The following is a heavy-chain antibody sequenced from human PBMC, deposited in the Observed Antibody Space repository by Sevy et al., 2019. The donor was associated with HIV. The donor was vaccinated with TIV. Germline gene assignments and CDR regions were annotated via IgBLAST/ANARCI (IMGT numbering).Heavy chain of an antibody. Sequence: GGSLRLSCAASAFTFSSYSKNWVRQAPGKGLEWVSSISRSSSYIYHADSVKGRFTISRDNAKNSLHLQMNSLRAEDTAVYYCARWDADRRWYFDYWGQGILVTVSS. CDR1: AFTFSSYS. CDR2: ISRSSSYI. V-gene: IGHV3-21*01. CDR3: ARWDADRRWYFDY. D-gene: IGHD1-26*01. J-gene: IGHJ4*02.